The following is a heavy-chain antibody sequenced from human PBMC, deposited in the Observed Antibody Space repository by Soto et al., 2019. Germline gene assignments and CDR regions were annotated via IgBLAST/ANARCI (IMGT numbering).Heavy chain of an antibody. CDR2: INHSGST. CDR1: GGSFSGYY. CDR3: ASGFLRGGYKPLYGMDV. D-gene: IGHD5-12*01. J-gene: IGHJ6*02. Sequence: PSETLSLTCAVYGGSFSGYYWSWIRQPPGKGLEWIGEINHSGSTNYNPSLKSRVTISVDTSKNQFSLKLSSVTAADTAVYYCASGFLRGGYKPLYGMDVWGQGTTVTVSS. V-gene: IGHV4-34*01.